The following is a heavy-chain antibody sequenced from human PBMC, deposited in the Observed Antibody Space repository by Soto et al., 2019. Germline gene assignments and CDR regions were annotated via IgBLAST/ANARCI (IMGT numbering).Heavy chain of an antibody. V-gene: IGHV1-18*01. D-gene: IGHD6-6*01. CDR2: ISAYNGNT. Sequence: GASVKVSCKASGYTFTSYGISWVRQATGQGLEWMGWISAYNGNTNYAQKLQGRVTMTTDTSTSTAYMELRSLRSDDTAVYYCARAEYSSSPWWFDPWGQGTLVTVSS. CDR1: GYTFTSYG. CDR3: ARAEYSSSPWWFDP. J-gene: IGHJ5*02.